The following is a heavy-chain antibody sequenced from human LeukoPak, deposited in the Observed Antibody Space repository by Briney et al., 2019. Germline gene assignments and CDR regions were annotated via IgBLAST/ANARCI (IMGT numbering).Heavy chain of an antibody. CDR2: INHSGST. CDR3: TRDRRRDLLHAFDI. J-gene: IGHJ3*02. Sequence: PSETLSLTCAVYGGSFSGYYWSWIRQPPGKGLEWIGEINHSGSTNYNPSLKSRVTISVDTSKNQFSLKLSSVTAADTAVYYCTRDRRRDLLHAFDIWGQGTMVTVSS. V-gene: IGHV4-34*01. CDR1: GGSFSGYY. D-gene: IGHD1-26*01.